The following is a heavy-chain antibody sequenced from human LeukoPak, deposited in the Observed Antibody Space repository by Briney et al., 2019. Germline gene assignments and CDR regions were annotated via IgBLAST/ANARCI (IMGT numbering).Heavy chain of an antibody. CDR3: AKRGPYCSGGSCYSRYYFDY. CDR2: ISGSGGSA. CDR1: GFTFSSYA. Sequence: GVALRLSCAASGFTFSSYAMSWVRQAPGKGLEWVSAISGSGGSAYYADSVKGRFTISRDNSKNTLYLQMNSLRAEDTAVCYRAKRGPYCSGGSCYSRYYFDYWGQGTLVTVFS. J-gene: IGHJ4*02. V-gene: IGHV3-23*01. D-gene: IGHD2-15*01.